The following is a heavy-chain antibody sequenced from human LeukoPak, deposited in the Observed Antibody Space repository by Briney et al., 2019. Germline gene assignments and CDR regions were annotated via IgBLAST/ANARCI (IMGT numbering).Heavy chain of an antibody. J-gene: IGHJ4*02. D-gene: IGHD3-3*01. CDR3: ARGAFGVASRQYFDY. V-gene: IGHV1-18*01. CDR1: GYTFTSYG. CDR2: ISAYNGNT. Sequence: ASVKVSCKASGYTFTSYGISWVRQAPGQGLEWMGWISAYNGNTNYAQKLQGRVTMTTDTSTSTAYMELRSLRSDDTAVYYCARGAFGVASRQYFDYWGQGTLVTVSS.